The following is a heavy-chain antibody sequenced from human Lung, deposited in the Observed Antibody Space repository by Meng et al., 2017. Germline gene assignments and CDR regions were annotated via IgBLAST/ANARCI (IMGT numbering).Heavy chain of an antibody. CDR3: ARGPTTMAHDFDY. CDR2: INHSGST. J-gene: IGHJ4*02. CDR1: GGSFCDDY. D-gene: IGHD4-11*01. Sequence: HCVPFLLRPSETLSSTCVVSGGSFCDDYLSWPRQPRGKWLGWIGEINHSGSTNYNPSLESRATISLDTSQNNLSLKLSSVTAADSALYYCARGPTTMAHDFDYWGQGTLVTVSS. V-gene: IGHV4-34*01.